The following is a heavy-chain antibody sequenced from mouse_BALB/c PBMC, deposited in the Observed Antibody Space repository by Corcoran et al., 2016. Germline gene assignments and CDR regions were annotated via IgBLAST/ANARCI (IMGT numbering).Heavy chain of an antibody. D-gene: IGHD1-1*01. Sequence: QIQLVQSGPELKKPGETVKISCKASGYTFTNYGMNWVKQAPGKGLKWMGWINTYTGEPTYADDFKGRVAFSLETSASTAHLQINSRKNDDMATYCCANYYGSSFAYWGQGTLVTVSA. CDR3: ANYYGSSFAY. CDR1: GYTFTNYG. J-gene: IGHJ3*01. CDR2: INTYTGEP. V-gene: IGHV9-1*02.